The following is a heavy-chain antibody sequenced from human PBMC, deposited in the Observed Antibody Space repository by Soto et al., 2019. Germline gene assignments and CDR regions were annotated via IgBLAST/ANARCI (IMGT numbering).Heavy chain of an antibody. CDR1: GYIFTSFW. CDR2: IYPADSDT. CDR3: VRSDSSSWFVDY. J-gene: IGHJ4*02. D-gene: IGHD6-19*01. V-gene: IGHV5-51*01. Sequence: GEPLKISCKGSGYIFTSFWIGWVRQMPGKGLEWMGLIYPADSDTRYSPSFQGQVTISADKSISTAYLQWSSLRASDTAMYYCVRSDSSSWFVDYWGQGALVTVSS.